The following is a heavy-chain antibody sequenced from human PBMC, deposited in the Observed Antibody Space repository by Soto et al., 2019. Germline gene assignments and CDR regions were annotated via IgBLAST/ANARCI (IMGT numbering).Heavy chain of an antibody. J-gene: IGHJ4*02. CDR1: GGTFNTYA. Sequence: QVQLVQSGAEMKKPGSSVKVSCQSSGGTFNTYAMNWVRQAPGQGPEWMGDISPMFVAANYAPKFQGRVTSTADESTETSYMLLSSLKSEDTALYFCAREVQVHTPAFVYWGQGTLVTVSS. V-gene: IGHV1-69*19. CDR2: ISPMFVAA. D-gene: IGHD3-10*01. CDR3: AREVQVHTPAFVY.